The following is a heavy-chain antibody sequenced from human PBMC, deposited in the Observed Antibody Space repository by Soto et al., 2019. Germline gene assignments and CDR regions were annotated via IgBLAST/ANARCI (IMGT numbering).Heavy chain of an antibody. J-gene: IGHJ5*02. Sequence: SVKVSCKASGGTFSSYTISWVRQAPGQGLEWMGRIIPILGIANYAQKFQGRVTITADKSTSTAYMELSSLRSEDTAMYYCARSDIVVVQAETLWWFDPWGQGTLVTVSS. CDR1: GGTFSSYT. V-gene: IGHV1-69*02. D-gene: IGHD2-2*01. CDR3: ARSDIVVVQAETLWWFDP. CDR2: IIPILGIA.